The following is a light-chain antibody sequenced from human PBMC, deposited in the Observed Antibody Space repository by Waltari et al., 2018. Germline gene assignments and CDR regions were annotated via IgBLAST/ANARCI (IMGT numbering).Light chain of an antibody. Sequence: QTVVTQEPSLPVSPGGTVTLTCASSTGAVTSGYYPNWFQQKPGQAPRALIYSTSNKHPRPPVRCSGSLVGGKAALTLSVVQPEDEAEYYCLLYYGGAQPQWVFGGGTKLTVL. CDR3: LLYYGGAQPQWV. J-gene: IGLJ3*02. CDR2: STS. CDR1: TGAVTSGYY. V-gene: IGLV7-43*01.